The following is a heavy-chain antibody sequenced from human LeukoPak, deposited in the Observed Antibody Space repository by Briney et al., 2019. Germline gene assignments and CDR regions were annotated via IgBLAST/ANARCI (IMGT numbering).Heavy chain of an antibody. Sequence: GASVKVSCKASGGTFSSYAISWVRQAPGQGLEWMGGIIPIFGTANYAQKFQGRVTITADKSTSTAYMELSSLRSEDTAVYYCARGAWGGDVDTAMAQLNYWGQGTQVTVSS. D-gene: IGHD5-18*01. CDR2: IIPIFGTA. V-gene: IGHV1-69*06. CDR1: GGTFSSYA. CDR3: ARGAWGGDVDTAMAQLNY. J-gene: IGHJ4*02.